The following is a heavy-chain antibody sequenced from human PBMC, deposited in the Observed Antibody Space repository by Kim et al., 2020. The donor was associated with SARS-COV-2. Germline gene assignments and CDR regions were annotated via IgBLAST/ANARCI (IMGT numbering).Heavy chain of an antibody. D-gene: IGHD2-2*01. Sequence: ASVKVSCKASGYTFTSYGISWVRQAPGQGLEWMGWISAYNGKTNYAQKLQGRVTMTTDTSTSTAYMELRSLRSDDTAVYYCARDPPLWEYQLLGPYGDYDHYYYGMDVWGQGTTVTVSS. J-gene: IGHJ6*02. V-gene: IGHV1-18*04. CDR2: ISAYNGKT. CDR1: GYTFTSYG. CDR3: ARDPPLWEYQLLGPYGDYDHYYYGMDV.